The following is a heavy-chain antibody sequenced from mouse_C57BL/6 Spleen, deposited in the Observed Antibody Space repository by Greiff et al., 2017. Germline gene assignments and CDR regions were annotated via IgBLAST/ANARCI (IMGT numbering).Heavy chain of an antibody. CDR3: ASHYYGSFDF. CDR1: GFTFSDYG. CDR2: ISSGSSTI. V-gene: IGHV5-17*01. Sequence: VQLKESGGGLVKPGGSLKLSCAASGFTFSDYGMHWVRQAPEKGLEWVAYISSGSSTIYYADTVKGRFTISRDNAKNTLCLQMTSLRSEDTAMYYCASHYYGSFDFWGTGTTVTVSS. J-gene: IGHJ1*03. D-gene: IGHD1-1*01.